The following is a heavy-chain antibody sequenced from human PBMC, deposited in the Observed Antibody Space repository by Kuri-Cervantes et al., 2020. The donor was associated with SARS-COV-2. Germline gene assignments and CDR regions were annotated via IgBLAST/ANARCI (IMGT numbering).Heavy chain of an antibody. CDR3: ATPSFSSGWYGRGYYYYGMDV. V-gene: IGHV1-46*01. CDR1: GYTFTSYY. J-gene: IGHJ6*02. Sequence: ASVKVSCKASGYTFTSYYMHWVRQAPGQGLEWMGIINPSGGSTSYAQKFQGRVTMTRDTSTSTVYMELSSLRSEDTAVYYCATPSFSSGWYGRGYYYYGMDVWGQGTTVTVSS. D-gene: IGHD6-19*01. CDR2: INPSGGST.